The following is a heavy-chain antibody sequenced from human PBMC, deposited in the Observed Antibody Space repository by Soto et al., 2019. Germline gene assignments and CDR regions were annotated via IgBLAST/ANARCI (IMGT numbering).Heavy chain of an antibody. Sequence: SETLSLTCTVSGGSISSGGYYWSWIRQHPGKGLEWIGYIYYSGSTYYNPSLKSRVTISVDTSKNQFSLKLSSVTAADTAVYYCARGRKWVRGVLFDYWGQGTLVTSPQ. J-gene: IGHJ4*02. V-gene: IGHV4-31*03. CDR3: ARGRKWVRGVLFDY. D-gene: IGHD3-10*01. CDR1: GGSISSGGYY. CDR2: IYYSGST.